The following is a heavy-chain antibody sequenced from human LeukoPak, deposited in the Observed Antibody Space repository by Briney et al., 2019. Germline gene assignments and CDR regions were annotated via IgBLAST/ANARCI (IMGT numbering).Heavy chain of an antibody. D-gene: IGHD5-12*01. CDR1: GFTFSSYG. CDR3: ARDPHSGYHNFDY. CDR2: IWYDGSNK. Sequence: PGGSLRLSCAASGFTFSSYGMHWVRQAPGKGLEWVAVIWYDGSNKYYADSVKGRFTISRDNSKNTLYLQMNSLRAEDTAVYYCARDPHSGYHNFDYWGQGTLVTVSS. J-gene: IGHJ4*02. V-gene: IGHV3-33*01.